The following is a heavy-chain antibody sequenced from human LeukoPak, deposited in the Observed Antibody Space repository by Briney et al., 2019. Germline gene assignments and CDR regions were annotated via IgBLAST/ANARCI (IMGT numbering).Heavy chain of an antibody. V-gene: IGHV1-46*01. CDR3: ARSLNYDILTGASYDAFDI. CDR1: GYTFTSYY. CDR2: INPSGGST. Sequence: ASVKVSCKASGYTFTSYYMHWVRQAPGQGLEWMGIINPSGGSTSYAQKFQGRVTMTRDMSTSTVYMELSSLRSEDTAVYYCARSLNYDILTGASYDAFDIWGQGTMVTVSS. J-gene: IGHJ3*02. D-gene: IGHD3-9*01.